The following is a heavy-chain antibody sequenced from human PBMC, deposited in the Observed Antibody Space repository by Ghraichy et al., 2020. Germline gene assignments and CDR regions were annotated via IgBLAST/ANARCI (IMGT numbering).Heavy chain of an antibody. V-gene: IGHV4-39*01. Sequence: SETLSLTCTVSGGSISSSSYYWGWIRQPPGKGLEWIGSIYYSGSTYYNPSLKSRVTISVDTSKNQFSLKLSSVTAADTAVYYCARHPTSRARYYDFWSGPTDHDAFDLWGQVTMVTVSS. D-gene: IGHD3-3*01. CDR1: GGSISSSSYY. CDR2: IYYSGST. CDR3: ARHPTSRARYYDFWSGPTDHDAFDL. J-gene: IGHJ3*01.